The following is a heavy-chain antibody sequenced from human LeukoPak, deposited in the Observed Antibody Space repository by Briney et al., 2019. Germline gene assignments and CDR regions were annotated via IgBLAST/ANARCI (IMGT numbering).Heavy chain of an antibody. CDR2: IYYSGNT. J-gene: IGHJ6*03. V-gene: IGHV4-39*01. CDR1: GVSISSSNSY. CDR3: ARGPIAVAGTGHYYYMDV. Sequence: SETLSLTCTVSGVSISSSNSYWGWIRQPPGKGLEWIGSIYYSGNTYYNASLKSQVSISIDTSKNQFSLRLTSVTAADTAVYYCARGPIAVAGTGHYYYMDVWGKGTTVTVSS. D-gene: IGHD6-19*01.